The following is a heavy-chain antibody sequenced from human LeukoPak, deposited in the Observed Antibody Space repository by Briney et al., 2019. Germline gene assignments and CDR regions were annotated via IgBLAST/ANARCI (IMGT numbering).Heavy chain of an antibody. D-gene: IGHD3-22*01. CDR2: IKSKTDGGTT. V-gene: IGHV3-15*01. CDR3: TTNYYDSSGKGY. J-gene: IGHJ4*02. Sequence: SGGSLRLSCAASGFTFSNAWMSWVRQAPGKGLEWVGRIKSKTDGGTTDYAAPVKGRFTISRDDSKNTLYLQMNSLKTEDTAVYYCTTNYYDSSGKGYWSQGTLVTVSS. CDR1: GFTFSNAW.